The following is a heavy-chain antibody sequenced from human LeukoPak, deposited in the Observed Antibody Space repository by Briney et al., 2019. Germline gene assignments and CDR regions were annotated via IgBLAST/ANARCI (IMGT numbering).Heavy chain of an antibody. V-gene: IGHV4-39*01. CDR1: GGSISSSTHY. J-gene: IGHJ4*02. Sequence: SETLSLTCTVSGGSISSSTHYWGWIRQPPGKGLKWIVSIFYTGVTYYNPSLKSRVTISVDTSRNQFSLKLTSVSAADTATYYCARHYGSGSYSDCWGQGTLVTVSS. CDR3: ARHYGSGSYSDC. CDR2: IFYTGVT. D-gene: IGHD3-10*01.